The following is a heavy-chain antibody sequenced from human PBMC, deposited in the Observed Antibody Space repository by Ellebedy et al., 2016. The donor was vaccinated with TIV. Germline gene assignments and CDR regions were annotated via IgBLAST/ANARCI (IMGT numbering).Heavy chain of an antibody. D-gene: IGHD2-15*01. Sequence: PGRSLRLSCGVSGFSVRDYYMSWIRQAPGKGLEWLSYISSDSRTIHYADAVKGRFTISRDIAKNSLFLEMHSLRVEDTAVYYCARWFSGAWFDTWGHGVQVTVAS. CDR3: ARWFSGAWFDT. V-gene: IGHV3-11*04. CDR2: ISSDSRTI. J-gene: IGHJ5*01. CDR1: GFSVRDYY.